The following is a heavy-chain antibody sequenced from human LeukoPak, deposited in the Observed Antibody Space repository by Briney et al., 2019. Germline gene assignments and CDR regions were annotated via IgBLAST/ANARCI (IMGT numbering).Heavy chain of an antibody. CDR2: TYYRSKWYY. Sequence: SQTLSLTCAVSEYSVSSNSAAWNWIRQSPSRGLEWLGRTYYRSKWYYDYAVSVKSRITINPDTSKNQFSLQLNSVTPEDTAVYYCARGPQLVDYYYIDVWGKGTTVTVSS. CDR1: EYSVSSNSAA. V-gene: IGHV6-1*01. CDR3: ARGPQLVDYYYIDV. J-gene: IGHJ6*03. D-gene: IGHD6-13*01.